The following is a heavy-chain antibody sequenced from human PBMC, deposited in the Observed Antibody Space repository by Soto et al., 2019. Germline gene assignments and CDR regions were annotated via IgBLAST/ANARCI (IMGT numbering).Heavy chain of an antibody. CDR1: GFTFGDYG. D-gene: IGHD3-16*01. CDR2: INWNGGST. CDR3: ARDQRDSRWLGFRLGGPTDY. V-gene: IGHV3-20*04. Sequence: PGGSLRLSCAASGFTFGDYGMSWVRQAPGKGLEWVSGINWNGGSTGYADSVKGRFTISRDNAKNSLYLQMNSLRAEDTALYYCARDQRDSRWLGFRLGGPTDYWGQGTLVTVSS. J-gene: IGHJ4*02.